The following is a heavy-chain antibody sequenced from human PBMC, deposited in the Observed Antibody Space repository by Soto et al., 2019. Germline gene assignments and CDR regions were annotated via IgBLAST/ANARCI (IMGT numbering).Heavy chain of an antibody. CDR1: GGTFSSYA. CDR2: IIPIFGTA. CDR3: ASLTPQYCTNGVCLGY. J-gene: IGHJ4*02. D-gene: IGHD2-8*01. V-gene: IGHV1-69*13. Sequence: GASVKVSCKASGGTFSSYAISWVRQAPGQGLEWMGGIIPIFGTANYAQKFQGRVTITADESTSTDYMELSSLRSEDTAVYYCASLTPQYCTNGVCLGYWGQGTLVTVSS.